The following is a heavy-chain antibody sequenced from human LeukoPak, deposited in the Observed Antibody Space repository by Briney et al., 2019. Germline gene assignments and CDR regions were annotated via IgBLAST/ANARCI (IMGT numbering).Heavy chain of an antibody. D-gene: IGHD3-16*01. J-gene: IGHJ4*02. CDR2: INHSGST. V-gene: IGHV4-34*01. Sequence: SETLSLTCAVYGGSFSGFYWSWIRQPPGKGLEWIGEINHSGSTNYNPSLKSRVTISVDTSKNQFSLKLSSVTAADTAVYYCARGLTGGDYFDYWGQGTLVTVSS. CDR1: GGSFSGFY. CDR3: ARGLTGGDYFDY.